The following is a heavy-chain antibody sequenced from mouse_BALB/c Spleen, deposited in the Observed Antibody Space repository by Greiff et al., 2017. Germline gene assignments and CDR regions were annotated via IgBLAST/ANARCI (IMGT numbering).Heavy chain of an antibody. V-gene: IGHV14-3*02. CDR2: IDPANGNT. Sequence: VQLQQSGAELVKPGASVKLSCTASGFNIKDNYMHWVKQRPEQGLEWIGRIDPANGNTKYDPKFQGKATITADTASNTAYLQLSSLTSEDTAVYYCAPNGGGIDYWGEGTTLTVAS. J-gene: IGHJ2*01. D-gene: IGHD4-1*01. CDR1: GFNIKDNY. CDR3: APNGGGIDY.